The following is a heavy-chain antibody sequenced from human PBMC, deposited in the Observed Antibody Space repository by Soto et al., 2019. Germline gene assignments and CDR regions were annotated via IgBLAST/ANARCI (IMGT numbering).Heavy chain of an antibody. J-gene: IGHJ5*02. CDR1: GGSISSGDYY. CDR2: IYYSGNT. V-gene: IGHV4-30-4*01. Sequence: QVQLQESGPGLVKPSQTLSLTCTVSGGSISSGDYYWSWIRQPPGKGLEWIGYIYYSGNTYYSPCLTGPVTISGDTSKTRCSLKRISVTAADTAVDYCVRGRPGGARLAPWGRGSLVSVSS. D-gene: IGHD2-15*01. CDR3: VRGRPGGARLAP.